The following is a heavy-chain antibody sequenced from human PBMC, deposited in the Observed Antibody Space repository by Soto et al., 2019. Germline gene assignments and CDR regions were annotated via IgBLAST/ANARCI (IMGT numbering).Heavy chain of an antibody. V-gene: IGHV4-34*01. CDR1: GGSFSGYY. J-gene: IGHJ4*02. CDR3: ARLSVRSSSFY. CDR2: INHSGST. Sequence: QVQLQQWGAGLLKPSETLSLTCAVYGGSFSGYYWSWIRQPPGKGLEWIGEINHSGSTNYNPSLKAXXTXSXVPSNNQSPLKLSSVTAPDTAVYYGARLSVRSSSFYWGQGTLVTVSS. D-gene: IGHD2-2*01.